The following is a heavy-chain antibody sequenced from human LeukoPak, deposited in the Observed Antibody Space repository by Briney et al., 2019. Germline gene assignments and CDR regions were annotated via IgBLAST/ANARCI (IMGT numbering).Heavy chain of an antibody. CDR2: IYSGGST. CDR3: ARRTIARLGPFDC. CDR1: GFTVSSDY. Sequence: GGSLRLSCAASGFTVSSDYMSWVRQAPGKGLEWVSVIYSGGSTFYADPVKGRFTISRDNSKNTLHLQMNSLRVEDTAIYYCARRTIARLGPFDCWGQGTLVIVSS. V-gene: IGHV3-53*01. J-gene: IGHJ4*02. D-gene: IGHD6-6*01.